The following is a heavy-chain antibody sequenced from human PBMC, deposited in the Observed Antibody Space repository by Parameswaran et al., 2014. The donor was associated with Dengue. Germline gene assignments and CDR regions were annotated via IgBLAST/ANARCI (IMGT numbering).Heavy chain of an antibody. V-gene: IGHV1-3*01. Sequence: WVRQAPGQRLEWMGWISADNGNTMYSQKFQGRITISRDPSASTVYMETSSLRSEDTAVFYCAREGLTGYFDYWGQGSLVTVSS. J-gene: IGHJ4*02. CDR2: ISADNGNT. D-gene: IGHD3-16*01. CDR3: AREGLTGYFDY.